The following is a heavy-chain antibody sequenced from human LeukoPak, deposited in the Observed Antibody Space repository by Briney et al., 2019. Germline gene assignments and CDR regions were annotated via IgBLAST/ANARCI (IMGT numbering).Heavy chain of an antibody. CDR2: IYYSGST. Sequence: PSETLSLTCTVSGGSISSYYWSWIRQPPGKGLEWIGYIYYSGSTNYNPFLKSRVTISVDTSKNQFSLKLSSVTAADTAVYYCAAGYSGYDFDYWGQGTLVTVSS. D-gene: IGHD5-12*01. V-gene: IGHV4-59*01. CDR3: AAGYSGYDFDY. CDR1: GGSISSYY. J-gene: IGHJ4*02.